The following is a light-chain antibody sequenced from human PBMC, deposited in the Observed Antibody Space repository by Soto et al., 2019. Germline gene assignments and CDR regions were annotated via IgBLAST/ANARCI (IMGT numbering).Light chain of an antibody. CDR2: AAS. J-gene: IGKJ4*01. Sequence: DIQMTQSPSSLSASVGDRVTITCRASQGIRIDLGWYQQKPGKAPKRLIYAASSLQSGVPSRFSGSGSGTEFILTISRLEPEDFAVYYCQQYGSSPLTFGGGTKVEIK. CDR3: QQYGSSPLT. V-gene: IGKV1-17*01. CDR1: QGIRID.